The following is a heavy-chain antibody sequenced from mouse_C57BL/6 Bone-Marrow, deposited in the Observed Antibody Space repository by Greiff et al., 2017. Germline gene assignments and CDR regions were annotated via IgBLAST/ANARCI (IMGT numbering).Heavy chain of an antibody. D-gene: IGHD2-5*01. CDR3: ARSEGRSYSNYFDY. V-gene: IGHV1-72*01. Sequence: VQLQQPGAELVKPGASVQLSCKASGYTFTSSWLHWVKQRPGRGLEWIGRIDPNSGGTKYNEKFKSKATLTVDKPSSKAYMQLSSLTSEDSAVYYCARSEGRSYSNYFDYWGQGTTLTVSS. J-gene: IGHJ2*01. CDR2: IDPNSGGT. CDR1: GYTFTSSW.